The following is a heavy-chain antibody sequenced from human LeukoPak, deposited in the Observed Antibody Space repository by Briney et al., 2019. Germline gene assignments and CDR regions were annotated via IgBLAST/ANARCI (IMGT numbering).Heavy chain of an antibody. CDR2: IRSGAYT. V-gene: IGHV3-23*01. CDR3: ARISVVSRSGPLDY. J-gene: IGHJ4*02. Sequence: GGSLRLSCAASGFTFSSYAMTWVRQAPGKGLEWGSTIRSGAYTYYADSVKGRLSISRDNSKNTLYLEMNSLRAEDAAVYYCARISVVSRSGPLDYWGPGTLVTVSS. CDR1: GFTFSSYA. D-gene: IGHD3-10*01.